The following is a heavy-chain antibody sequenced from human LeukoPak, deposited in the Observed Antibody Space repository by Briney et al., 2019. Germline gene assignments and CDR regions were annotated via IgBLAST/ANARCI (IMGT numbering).Heavy chain of an antibody. V-gene: IGHV3-48*03. CDR2: ISSSGSTK. Sequence: GGSLRLSCAASGFTFTTYEMNWVRQAPGKGLEWVSYISSSGSTKYYADSVKGRFTISRDNAKNSLYLQMNSLRAEDAAVYYCARGADQWELVKYYFDYWGQGTLVTVSS. CDR3: ARGADQWELVKYYFDY. D-gene: IGHD1-26*01. CDR1: GFTFTTYE. J-gene: IGHJ4*02.